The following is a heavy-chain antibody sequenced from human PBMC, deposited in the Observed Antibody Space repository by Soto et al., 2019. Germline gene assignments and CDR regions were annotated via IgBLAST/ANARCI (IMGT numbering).Heavy chain of an antibody. D-gene: IGHD2-8*02. CDR3: AVVDSTGNWFDP. CDR1: GGSISRDVY. CDR2: IYFRGTT. Sequence: QLQLQESGPGLVKPSETLSLTCNVFGGSISRDVYWAWLRQPPGKGLELIGSIYFRGTTYYNPSLQSRITFSVDTSKNHFSLRLASVTAADTALYFCAVVDSTGNWFDPWGQGTLVNVP. J-gene: IGHJ5*01. V-gene: IGHV4-39*02.